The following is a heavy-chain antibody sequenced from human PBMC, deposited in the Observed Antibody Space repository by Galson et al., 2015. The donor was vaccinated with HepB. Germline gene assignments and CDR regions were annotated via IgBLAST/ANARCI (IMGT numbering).Heavy chain of an antibody. Sequence: SLRLSCAASGFTFSGYGLHWVRQAPGKGLEWVAVIWYDGSKEYYTDPVKGRFTISRDNSKNILHLQMNSLRSEDTAVYYCARYSAGYGLDSWGEGTLVTVS. V-gene: IGHV3-33*08. D-gene: IGHD5-12*01. CDR3: ARYSAGYGLDS. CDR2: IWYDGSKE. J-gene: IGHJ5*01. CDR1: GFTFSGYG.